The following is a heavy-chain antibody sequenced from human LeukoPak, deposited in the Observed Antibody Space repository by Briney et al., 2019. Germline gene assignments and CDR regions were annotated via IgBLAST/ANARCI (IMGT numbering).Heavy chain of an antibody. D-gene: IGHD6-19*01. CDR2: VYYSGST. J-gene: IGHJ3*02. CDR3: ARSGDRSGYLDAFGI. V-gene: IGHV4-59*01. CDR1: GGSISSYY. Sequence: PSETLSLTCTASGGSISSYYWSWIRQPPGKGLEWIGYVYYSGSTNYNPSLKSRVTISVDTSKRQFSLKLTSVTAADAAVYYCARSGDRSGYLDAFGIWGQGAMVTVS.